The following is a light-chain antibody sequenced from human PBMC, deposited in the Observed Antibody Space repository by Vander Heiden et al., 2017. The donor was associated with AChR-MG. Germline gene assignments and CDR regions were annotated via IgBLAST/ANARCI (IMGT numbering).Light chain of an antibody. CDR3: QQGDSIPVT. CDR1: QSIRNY. CDR2: TAS. Sequence: DIQMTQSPSSLSASVGDRVTITCRASQSIRNYLNWYQQKPGKAPNVLIYTASTLQSGVPSRFSGSGSGTDFTLTISRLQPEDFATYYCQQGDSIPVTFGQRTRLDIK. J-gene: IGKJ5*01. V-gene: IGKV1-39*01.